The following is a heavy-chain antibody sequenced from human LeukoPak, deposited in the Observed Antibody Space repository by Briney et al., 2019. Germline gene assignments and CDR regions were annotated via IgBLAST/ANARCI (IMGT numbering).Heavy chain of an antibody. V-gene: IGHV4-39*07. CDR3: AGKRGSHFDY. J-gene: IGHJ4*02. CDR2: IYYSGST. Sequence: PSETLSLTCTVSGGSISSSSYYWGWNRQPPGKGLEWIGSIYYSGSTYYNPSLKSRVTISVDTSKNQFSLKLSSVTAADTAVYYCAGKRGSHFDYWGQGTLVTVSS. CDR1: GGSISSSSYY. D-gene: IGHD3-10*01.